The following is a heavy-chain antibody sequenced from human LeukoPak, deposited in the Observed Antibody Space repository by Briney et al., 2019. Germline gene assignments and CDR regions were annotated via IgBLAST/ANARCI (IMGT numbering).Heavy chain of an antibody. CDR1: GFTFDDYA. J-gene: IGHJ4*02. CDR3: AKGHYGSGSYPDY. D-gene: IGHD3-10*01. CDR2: LSWNSGSI. Sequence: PGGSLRLSCAASGFTFDDYAMHWVRQPPGKGLEWVSGLSWNSGSIGYADSVKGRFTISRDNAKNSLYLQMNSLRTEDTALYYRAKGHYGSGSYPDYWGQGTLVTVSS. V-gene: IGHV3-9*01.